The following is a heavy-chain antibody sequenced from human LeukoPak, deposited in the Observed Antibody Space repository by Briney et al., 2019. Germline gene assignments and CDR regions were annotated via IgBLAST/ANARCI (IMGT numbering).Heavy chain of an antibody. CDR2: ISNDESKK. Sequence: HPGGSLRLSCAASGFTFSSYGMHWVRQAPGKGLEWVAVISNDESKKYYADSVKGRFTISRDNAKNSLYLQMNSLRAEDTAVYYCARDEGIYGEAGDALDLWGQGTMVTVSS. D-gene: IGHD4-17*01. CDR3: ARDEGIYGEAGDALDL. J-gene: IGHJ3*01. CDR1: GFTFSSYG. V-gene: IGHV3-30*03.